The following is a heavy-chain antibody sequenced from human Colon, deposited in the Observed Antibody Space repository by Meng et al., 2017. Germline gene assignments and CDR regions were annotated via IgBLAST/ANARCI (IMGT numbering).Heavy chain of an antibody. Sequence: VPLEESGPGLVKPSGTLSLTCAVSGGSISSNWWSWVRQPPGKGLEWIGEFFHTGRTNYDPSLKSRVTISVDKSNNQFSLKLTSVTAADTAVYYCARHGGYYQDYWGQGTLVTVSS. CDR3: ARHGGYYQDY. CDR1: GGSISSNW. J-gene: IGHJ4*02. CDR2: FFHTGRT. V-gene: IGHV4-4*02. D-gene: IGHD4-23*01.